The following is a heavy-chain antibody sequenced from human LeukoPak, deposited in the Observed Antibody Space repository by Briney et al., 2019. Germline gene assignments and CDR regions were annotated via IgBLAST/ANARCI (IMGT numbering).Heavy chain of an antibody. J-gene: IGHJ4*02. V-gene: IGHV3-21*01. CDR2: ISGTSADI. CDR1: GFTFVSYG. CDR3: ARDDPSMIAALHY. Sequence: GRSLRLSCAASGFTFVSYGFSWVRQAPGKGLEWVSSISGTSADIYYADSVKGRFTISRDNAKNSVCLQMNSLRAEDTAVYYCARDDPSMIAALHYWGQGTLVTVSS. D-gene: IGHD6-6*01.